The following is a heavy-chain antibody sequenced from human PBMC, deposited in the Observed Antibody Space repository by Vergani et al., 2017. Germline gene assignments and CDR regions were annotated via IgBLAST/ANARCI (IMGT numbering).Heavy chain of an antibody. Sequence: QVQLQESGPGLVKPSETLSLTCPVSGGSISSYYWSWIRQPPGKGLEWIGYLYYSGSTNYNPSLKSRVTISVDTSKNQFSLKLSSVTAADTAVYYCARHGGCGPGSCSDAFDIWGQGTMVTVSS. D-gene: IGHD2-21*01. CDR3: ARHGGCGPGSCSDAFDI. J-gene: IGHJ3*02. CDR2: LYYSGST. V-gene: IGHV4-59*08. CDR1: GGSISSYY.